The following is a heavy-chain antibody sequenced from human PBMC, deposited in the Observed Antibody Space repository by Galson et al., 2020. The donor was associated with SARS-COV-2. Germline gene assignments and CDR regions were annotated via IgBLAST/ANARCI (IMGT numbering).Heavy chain of an antibody. J-gene: IGHJ6*02. CDR1: GYTFTSYY. V-gene: IGHV1-46*01. D-gene: IGHD3-22*01. Sequence: ASVKVSCKASGYTFTSYYMHWVRQAPGQGLEWMGIINPSGGSTSYAQKFQGRVTMTRDTSTSTVYMELSSLRSEDTAVYYCARAGQVTDYDSSGYLDYYYGMDVWGQGTTVTVSS. CDR3: ARAGQVTDYDSSGYLDYYYGMDV. CDR2: INPSGGST.